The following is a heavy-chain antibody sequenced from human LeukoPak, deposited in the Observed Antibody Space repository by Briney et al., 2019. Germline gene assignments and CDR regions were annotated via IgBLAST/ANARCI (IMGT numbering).Heavy chain of an antibody. J-gene: IGHJ4*02. CDR1: GFTFSTFG. CDR2: IGSGSSPI. D-gene: IGHD3-22*01. CDR3: ARASPSGYDY. V-gene: IGHV3-48*02. Sequence: GGSLRLSCVASGFTFSTFGMNWVRQAPGKGLEWVSYIGSGSSPIYCADSVKGRFIMSRDNAKNSLYLQMNSLRDEDAAVYYCARASPSGYDYWGQGTLVTVSS.